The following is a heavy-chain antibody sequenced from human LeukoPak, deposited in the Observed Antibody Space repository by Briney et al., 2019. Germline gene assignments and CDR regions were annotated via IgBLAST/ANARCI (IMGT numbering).Heavy chain of an antibody. CDR1: GFTFSSYA. V-gene: IGHV3-23*01. CDR2: ISGSGGST. J-gene: IGHJ5*02. Sequence: GGSLRLSCAASGFTFSSYAMSWVRQAPGKGLERVSAISGSGGSTYYADSVKGRFTISRDNSKNTLYLQMNSLRAEDTAVYYCAKSPLYKWEPVDWFDPWGQGTLVTVSS. CDR3: AKSPLYKWEPVDWFDP. D-gene: IGHD1-26*01.